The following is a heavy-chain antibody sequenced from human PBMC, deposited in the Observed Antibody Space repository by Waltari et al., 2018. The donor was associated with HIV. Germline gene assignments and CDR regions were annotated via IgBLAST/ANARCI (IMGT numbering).Heavy chain of an antibody. J-gene: IGHJ6*02. V-gene: IGHV4-59*01. CDR2: ISYSGST. Sequence: QVQLQESGPGLVKPSETLSLTCTVPGGSIRSFYWTWIRQPPGKGLEWIGYISYSGSTNYHPSLKSRVTISLDTSSNRFSLKLSFVTAADAAIYYCARSYLFSRTSPPLLDVWGQGTTVTVSS. D-gene: IGHD2-2*01. CDR3: ARSYLFSRTSPPLLDV. CDR1: GGSIRSFY.